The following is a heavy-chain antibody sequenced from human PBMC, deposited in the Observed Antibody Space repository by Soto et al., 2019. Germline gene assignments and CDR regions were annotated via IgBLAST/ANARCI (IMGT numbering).Heavy chain of an antibody. CDR2: IKSKTDGGTT. V-gene: IGHV3-15*05. CDR3: ARVQHPAYFDY. CDR1: GFTFSNAW. Sequence: GGSLRLSCAASGFTFSNAWMSWVRQAPGKGLEWVGRIKSKTDGGTTDYAAPVKGRFTISRDDSKNTLYLHLSSVTPEDTAVYYCARVQHPAYFDYWGQGTPVTVSS. J-gene: IGHJ4*02.